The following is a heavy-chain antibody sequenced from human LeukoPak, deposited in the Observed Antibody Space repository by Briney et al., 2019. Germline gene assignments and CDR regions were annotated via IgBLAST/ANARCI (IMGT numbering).Heavy chain of an antibody. J-gene: IGHJ4*02. D-gene: IGHD1-26*01. CDR1: GFTFSSYA. CDR2: ISYDGSNK. CDR3: AVGQPILDY. Sequence: PGGSLRLSCAASGFTFSSYAMSWVRQAPGKGLEWVAVISYDGSNKYYADSVKGRFTISRDNSKNTLYLQMNSLRAEDTAVYYCAVGQPILDYWGQGTLVTVSS. V-gene: IGHV3-30-3*01.